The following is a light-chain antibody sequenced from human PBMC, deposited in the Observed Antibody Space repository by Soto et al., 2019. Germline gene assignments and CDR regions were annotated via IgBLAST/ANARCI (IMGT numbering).Light chain of an antibody. J-gene: IGLJ2*01. V-gene: IGLV2-14*03. CDR2: DVT. Sequence: QSALTQPASVSGSPGQSITISCTGTSSDIGAYNFVSWYQQHPGKAPKLMLYDVTIRPSGVSDRFSGSKSGNTASLTISGLQAEDEADYYCTSCTTSTTMIFGGGTKVTVL. CDR3: TSCTTSTTMI. CDR1: SSDIGAYNF.